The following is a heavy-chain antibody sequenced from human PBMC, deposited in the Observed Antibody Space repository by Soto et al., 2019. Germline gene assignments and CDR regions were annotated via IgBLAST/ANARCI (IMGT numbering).Heavy chain of an antibody. CDR2: IYSGGST. J-gene: IGHJ4*02. CDR3: ARDTLSVVYGEPQNFDY. V-gene: IGHV3-66*01. Sequence: GGSLRLSCAASGFTVSSNYMSWVRQAPGKGLEWVSVIYSGGSTYYADSVKGRFTISRDNSKNTLYLQMNSLRAEDTAVYYCARDTLSVVYGEPQNFDYWGQGTLVTVSS. D-gene: IGHD4-17*01. CDR1: GFTVSSNY.